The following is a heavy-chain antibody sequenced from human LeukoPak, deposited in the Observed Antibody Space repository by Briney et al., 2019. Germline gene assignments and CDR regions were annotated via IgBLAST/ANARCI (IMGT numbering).Heavy chain of an antibody. CDR2: ISSNGGST. Sequence: GGSLRLSCAASGFTFSSYVMHWVRQAPGKGLEYVSAISSNGGSTYYPNPVKGRFTISRDNSKNTLYLQMGSLRAEDMAIYYCARSKRYCTNGICYTNGGFDHWGQGTQVTVSS. J-gene: IGHJ4*02. D-gene: IGHD2-8*01. CDR3: ARSKRYCTNGICYTNGGFDH. CDR1: GFTFSSYV. V-gene: IGHV3-64*01.